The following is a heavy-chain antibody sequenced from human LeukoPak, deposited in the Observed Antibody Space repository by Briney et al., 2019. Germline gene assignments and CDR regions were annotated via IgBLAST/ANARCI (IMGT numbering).Heavy chain of an antibody. V-gene: IGHV3-23*01. CDR1: GFTFSSYS. J-gene: IGHJ4*02. CDR2: ISDSGGST. CDR3: AKDYYYDSNHFDY. D-gene: IGHD3-22*01. Sequence: GGSLRLSCAASGFTFSSYSINWVRQAPGKGLEWVSAISDSGGSTYYADSVKGRFTISRDNSKNTLYLQMNSLRAEGTAIYYCAKDYYYDSNHFDYWGQGTLVTVSS.